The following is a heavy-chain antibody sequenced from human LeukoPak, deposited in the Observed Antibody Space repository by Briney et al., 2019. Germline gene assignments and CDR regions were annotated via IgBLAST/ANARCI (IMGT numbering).Heavy chain of an antibody. V-gene: IGHV4-34*01. Sequence: SETLSLTCAVYGGSFSGYYRSWIRQPPGKGLEWIGEINHSGSTNYNPSLKSRVTISVDTSKNQFSLKLSSVTAADTAVYYCARGPYCSGGSCYFGSSYYYYYDMDVWGKGTTVTVSS. CDR2: INHSGST. CDR1: GGSFSGYY. CDR3: ARGPYCSGGSCYFGSSYYYYYDMDV. J-gene: IGHJ6*04. D-gene: IGHD2-15*01.